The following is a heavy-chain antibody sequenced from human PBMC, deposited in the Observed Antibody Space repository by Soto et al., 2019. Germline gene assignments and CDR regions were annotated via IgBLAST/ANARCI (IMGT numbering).Heavy chain of an antibody. D-gene: IGHD3-10*01. J-gene: IGHJ4*02. CDR2: SRNKANSYNT. CDR1: GFTISDDY. V-gene: IGHV3-72*01. CDR3: ARDSRGSYEY. Sequence: EVQLVESGGGLVQPGGSLRLSCTASGFTISDDYMDWVRQAPGQGLEWIGRSRNKANSYNTEYAASVKARFTISRDDSGNALYMQMNSLKTEDTALYYCARDSRGSYEYWGEGTLGTVS.